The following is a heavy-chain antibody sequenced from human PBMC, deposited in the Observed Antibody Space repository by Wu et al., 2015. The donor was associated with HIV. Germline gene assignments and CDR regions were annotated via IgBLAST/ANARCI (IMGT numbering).Heavy chain of an antibody. V-gene: IGHV1-69*12. CDR3: TRSSFAGSSDTWYSFDK. CDR2: IIPLFDAP. CDR1: KQPSTL. Sequence: QVQLVQSGAEVKKPGVLGEDLLQGLWKQPSTLSTGCDRPLGQGLEWMGGIIPLFDAPNYAQRFHDRLAITADGSTPTAYMELRNLRSEDTAVYFCTRSSFAGSSDTWYSFDKWGQGTLVTVSS. D-gene: IGHD6-13*01. J-gene: IGHJ4*02.